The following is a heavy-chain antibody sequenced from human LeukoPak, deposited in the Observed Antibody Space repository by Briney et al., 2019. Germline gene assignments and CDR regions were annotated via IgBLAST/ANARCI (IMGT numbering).Heavy chain of an antibody. CDR2: IYPGDSDT. D-gene: IGHD2-21*01. CDR1: GYRFTSYW. CDR3: ARVLIRGDEIDY. J-gene: IGHJ4*02. V-gene: IGHV5-51*01. Sequence: ESLKISFKGSGYRFTSYWIAWVRQMPGKGLEWMGIIYPGDSDTRYSPSFQGQVTISADKSISTAYLQWSSLKASDTAMYYCARVLIRGDEIDYWGQGTLVTVSS.